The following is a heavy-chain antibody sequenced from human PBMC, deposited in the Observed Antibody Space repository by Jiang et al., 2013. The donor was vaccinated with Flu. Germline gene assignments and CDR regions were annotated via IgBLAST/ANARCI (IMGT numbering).Heavy chain of an antibody. CDR1: GGSISSYY. D-gene: IGHD1-7*01. V-gene: IGHV4-59*13. Sequence: VKPSETLSLTCTVSGGSISSYYWSWIRQPPGKGLEWIGYIYYSGSTNYNPSLKSRVTISVDTSKNQFSLKLSSVTAADTAVYYCARGLRSDTYNWNYGGFDYWGQGTLVTVSS. J-gene: IGHJ4*02. CDR3: ARGLRSDTYNWNYGGFDY. CDR2: IYYSGST.